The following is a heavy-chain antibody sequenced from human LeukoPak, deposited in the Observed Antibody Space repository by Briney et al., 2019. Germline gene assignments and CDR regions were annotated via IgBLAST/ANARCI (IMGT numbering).Heavy chain of an antibody. CDR1: GFTFSNYA. CDR2: ISYDGSSE. D-gene: IGHD1-26*01. CDR3: ASTNYRGGSTGYNWFDP. Sequence: PGGSLRLSCAASGFTFSNYAMHWVRQAPGKGLEWVAVISYDGSSESYPDSVKGRFTISRDNSKNMLYLQMNSLRGEDTAVYYCASTNYRGGSTGYNWFDPWGREPWSPSPQ. J-gene: IGHJ5*02. V-gene: IGHV3-30-3*01.